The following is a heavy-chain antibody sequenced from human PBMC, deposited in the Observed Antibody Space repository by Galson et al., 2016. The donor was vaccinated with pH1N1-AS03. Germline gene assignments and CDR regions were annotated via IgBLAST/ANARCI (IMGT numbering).Heavy chain of an antibody. CDR3: ARRYYFDY. J-gene: IGHJ4*02. Sequence: SVKVSCKASGYTLSRYDMQWVRQAPGQGLEWMGMIDPSGGPTTYAQKFQGRITITTDTSTSTVYMELISLRSEDTAVYYCARRYYFDYWGQGTLVTVSS. CDR1: GYTLSRYD. CDR2: IDPSGGPT. D-gene: IGHD3-16*02. V-gene: IGHV1-46*01.